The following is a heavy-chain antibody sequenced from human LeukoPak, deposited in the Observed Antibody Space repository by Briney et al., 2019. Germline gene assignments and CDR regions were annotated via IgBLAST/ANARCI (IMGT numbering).Heavy chain of an antibody. D-gene: IGHD3-16*02. CDR2: ISGRGDST. CDR3: ASTSNYDYVWGSYHDDAFDI. CDR1: GFTFSTFA. Sequence: GGSLRLSCAASGFTFSTFAMSWVRQAPGKGLECVSAISGRGDSTYYADSVKGRFTISRDNSKNTLYLQMNSLRAEDTAVYYCASTSNYDYVWGSYHDDAFDIWGQGTMVTVSS. J-gene: IGHJ3*02. V-gene: IGHV3-23*01.